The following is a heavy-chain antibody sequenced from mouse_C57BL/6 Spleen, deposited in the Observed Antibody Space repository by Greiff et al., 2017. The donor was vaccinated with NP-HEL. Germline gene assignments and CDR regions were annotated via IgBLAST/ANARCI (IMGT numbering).Heavy chain of an antibody. CDR2: IDPANGNT. CDR3: VREVLRSLYYFDY. V-gene: IGHV14-3*01. D-gene: IGHD1-1*01. Sequence: EVKLVESVAELVRPGASVKLSCTASGFNIKNTYMHWVKQRPEQGLEWIGRIDPANGNTKYAPKFQGKATITADTSSNTAYLQLSSLTSEDTAIYYCVREVLRSLYYFDYWGQGTTLTVSS. CDR1: GFNIKNTY. J-gene: IGHJ2*01.